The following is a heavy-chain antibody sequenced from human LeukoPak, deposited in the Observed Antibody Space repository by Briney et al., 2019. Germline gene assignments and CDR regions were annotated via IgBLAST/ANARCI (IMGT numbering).Heavy chain of an antibody. CDR3: VKDAQRGFDYSNSLQH. CDR1: GFTFSHYG. CDR2: IWSDATNQ. V-gene: IGHV3-33*06. Sequence: GGSLRLSCEASGFTFSHYGMHWLRQAPGKGLEWVAVIWSDATNQYYSDSVKGRFTISRDNFKRTVSLQMNSLRAEDTAVYYCVKDAQRGFDYSNSLQHWGQGSLVTVSS. D-gene: IGHD4-11*01. J-gene: IGHJ4*02.